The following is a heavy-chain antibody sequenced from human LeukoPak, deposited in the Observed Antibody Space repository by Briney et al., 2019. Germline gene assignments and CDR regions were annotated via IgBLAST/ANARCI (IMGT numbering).Heavy chain of an antibody. CDR1: GGSISNYY. Sequence: SETLSLTCTVSGGSISNYYWTWIRQPAGKGLEWIGRIYTSGGTNYNPSLKSRVTMSVDTSKNQFSLKLSSVTAAGTAMYYCARAAEYSSGWYLFDYWGQGILVTVSA. CDR3: ARAAEYSSGWYLFDY. V-gene: IGHV4-4*07. CDR2: IYTSGGT. D-gene: IGHD6-19*01. J-gene: IGHJ4*02.